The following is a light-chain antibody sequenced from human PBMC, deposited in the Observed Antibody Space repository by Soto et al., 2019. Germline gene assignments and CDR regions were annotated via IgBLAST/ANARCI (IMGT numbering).Light chain of an antibody. CDR1: QGIRYD. CDR3: LQSYNYPWT. J-gene: IGKJ1*01. V-gene: IGKV1-6*01. CDR2: AAS. Sequence: AIQMTQSPSSLSASVGDRVTITCRASQGIRYDLGWYQQKPGKAPKLLIYAASSLQSGVPSRFSGSGSGTDFTLTISSLQPEDFASYYCLQSYNYPWTFGQGTKVEFK.